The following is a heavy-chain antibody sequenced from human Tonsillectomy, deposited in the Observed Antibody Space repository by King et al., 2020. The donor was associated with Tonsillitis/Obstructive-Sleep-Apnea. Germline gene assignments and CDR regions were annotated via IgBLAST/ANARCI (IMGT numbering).Heavy chain of an antibody. D-gene: IGHD3-3*01. CDR3: ARDRRGITIFGVVIMKKNWFDP. J-gene: IGHJ5*02. V-gene: IGHV1-46*01. CDR1: GYTFTSYY. CDR2: INPSGGST. Sequence: QLVQSGAEVKKPGASVKVSCKASGYTFTSYYMHWVRQAPGQGLEWMGIINPSGGSTSYAQKFQGRVTMTRDTSTSTVYMELSSLRSEDTAVYYCARDRRGITIFGVVIMKKNWFDPWGQGTLVTVSS.